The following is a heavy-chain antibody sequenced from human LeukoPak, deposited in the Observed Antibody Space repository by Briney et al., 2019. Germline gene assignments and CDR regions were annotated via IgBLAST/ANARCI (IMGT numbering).Heavy chain of an antibody. D-gene: IGHD3-3*01. CDR1: GFTFRSYC. J-gene: IGHJ6*03. CDR2: IRQDAGDE. V-gene: IGHV3-7*01. CDR3: ARDSDDLFSWGFFYLDV. Sequence: AGGSLRLSCAAPGFTFRSYCLTWVRQAPGKGLEWVANIRQDAGDEYYVDSVKGRFTISRDNAKNSLYLHMYSLTAEDTAVYYCARDSDDLFSWGFFYLDVWGKGTTVTVSS.